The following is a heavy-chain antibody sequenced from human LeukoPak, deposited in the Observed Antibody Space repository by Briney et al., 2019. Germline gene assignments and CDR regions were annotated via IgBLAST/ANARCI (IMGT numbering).Heavy chain of an antibody. Sequence: PGRSMRLSCAASGFTFSSYGMHWVRQAPGKGLEWVAVISYDGSNKYYADSVEGRFTISRDNSKNTLYLQVNSLRAEDTAVYYCAKGDQLWLGSYYYYYGMDVWGQGTTVSVSS. J-gene: IGHJ6*02. D-gene: IGHD5-18*01. CDR1: GFTFSSYG. CDR3: AKGDQLWLGSYYYYYGMDV. CDR2: ISYDGSNK. V-gene: IGHV3-30*18.